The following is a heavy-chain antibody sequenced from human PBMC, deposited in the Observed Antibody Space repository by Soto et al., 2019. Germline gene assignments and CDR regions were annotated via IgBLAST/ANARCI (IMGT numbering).Heavy chain of an antibody. J-gene: IGHJ6*02. D-gene: IGHD1-7*01. V-gene: IGHV4-59*08. CDR2: ISYSGHT. Sequence: SDTLSLTCTVSGGSISSITNHYCSWMRQPPGKGLEWIGYISYSGHTSYNPSLKSRVILSVDTSRNQVSLNLASVTAADTAVYYCATQGFGTLHGLVGIWGQGTTVT. CDR1: GGSISSITNHY. CDR3: ATQGFGTLHGLVGI.